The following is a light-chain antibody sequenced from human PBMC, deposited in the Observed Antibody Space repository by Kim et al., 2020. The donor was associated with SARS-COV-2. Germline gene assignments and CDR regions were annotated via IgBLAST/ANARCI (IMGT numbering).Light chain of an antibody. CDR3: QAWDASTAWV. J-gene: IGLJ3*02. V-gene: IGLV3-1*01. CDR1: KLGDKF. Sequence: VYPGQTANITCSGDKLGDKFAYWYQQEPSQAPILVIYQDSKRPSGIPERFSGSNAGNTATLTISGTQAMDEADYFCQAWDASTAWVFGGGTQLTVL. CDR2: QDS.